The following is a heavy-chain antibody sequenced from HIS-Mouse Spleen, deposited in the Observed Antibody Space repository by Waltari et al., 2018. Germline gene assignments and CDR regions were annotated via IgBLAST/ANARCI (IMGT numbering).Heavy chain of an antibody. V-gene: IGHV3-66*01. CDR1: GFTVSSNY. D-gene: IGHD1-26*01. CDR3: ARTYSGSYSGAFDI. Sequence: EVQLVESGGGLVQPGGSLRSSCAASGFTVSSNYMSWVRQAPGIRLEWFSVISRAGATYYADSVKGRFTISRDNSKNTLYLQMNSLRAEDTAVYYCARTYSGSYSGAFDIWGQGTMVTVSS. J-gene: IGHJ3*02. CDR2: ISRAGAT.